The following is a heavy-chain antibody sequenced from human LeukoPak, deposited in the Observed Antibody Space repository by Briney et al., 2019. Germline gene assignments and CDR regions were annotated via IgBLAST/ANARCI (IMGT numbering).Heavy chain of an antibody. Sequence: GGSLRLSCAASGFTFSSYAMHWVRQAPGKGLEWVAVISYDGSNKYYADSVKGRFTISRDNSKNTLYLQMNSLRAEDTAVYYCARDGSVTTFFVRYFQHWGQGTLVTVSS. J-gene: IGHJ1*01. V-gene: IGHV3-30-3*01. CDR2: ISYDGSNK. CDR3: ARDGSVTTFFVRYFQH. CDR1: GFTFSSYA. D-gene: IGHD4-17*01.